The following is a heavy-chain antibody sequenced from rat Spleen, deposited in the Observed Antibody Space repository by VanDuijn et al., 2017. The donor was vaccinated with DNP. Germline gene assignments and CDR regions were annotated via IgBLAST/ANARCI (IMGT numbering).Heavy chain of an antibody. CDR3: ARPDY. CDR1: GFIFSDYN. CDR2: ISFDGSDT. J-gene: IGHJ2*01. Sequence: EVQFLESGGGLVQPGRSLKLSCAGSGFIFSDYNMAWVRQAPKKGLEWVATISFDGSDTNYRDSVKGRFTISRDNAKSTLYLQMDSLRSEDTATYYCARPDYWGQGVMVTVSS. V-gene: IGHV5-7*01.